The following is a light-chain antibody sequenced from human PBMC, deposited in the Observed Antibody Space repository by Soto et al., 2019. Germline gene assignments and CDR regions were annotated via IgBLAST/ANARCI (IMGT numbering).Light chain of an antibody. J-gene: IGLJ1*01. Sequence: QSVLTQPPSASGTPGQRVTISCSGSSSNIGSNTVNWYQQVPGTAPRFLIYSDNQRPSGVPDRVSGSKSGTSASLAISGLQSEDEADYYCAAWDDSLNAYVFGTGTKVTLL. CDR3: AAWDDSLNAYV. CDR1: SSNIGSNT. V-gene: IGLV1-44*01. CDR2: SDN.